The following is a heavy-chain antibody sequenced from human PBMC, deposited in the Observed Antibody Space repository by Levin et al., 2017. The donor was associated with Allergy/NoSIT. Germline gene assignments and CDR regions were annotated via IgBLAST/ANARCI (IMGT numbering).Heavy chain of an antibody. CDR2: ISYDGSNK. CDR3: AKGAGYYDILTGYRGAEYFQH. Sequence: GGSLRLSCAASGFTFSSYGMHWVRQAPGKGLEWVAVISYDGSNKYYADSVKGRFTISRDNSKNTLYLQMNSLRAEDTAVYYCAKGAGYYDILTGYRGAEYFQHWGQGTLVTVSS. V-gene: IGHV3-30*18. CDR1: GFTFSSYG. D-gene: IGHD3-9*01. J-gene: IGHJ1*01.